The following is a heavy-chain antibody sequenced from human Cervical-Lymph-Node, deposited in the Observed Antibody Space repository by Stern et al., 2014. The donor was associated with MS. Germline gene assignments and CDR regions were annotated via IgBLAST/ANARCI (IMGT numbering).Heavy chain of an antibody. J-gene: IGHJ4*02. CDR3: VREFNSDTSGYYFYY. V-gene: IGHV1-69*01. D-gene: IGHD3-22*01. Sequence: VQLVESGAEVKKPGSSGKVSCKASGGTFSSYGISWVRQSPGQGLEWMGGIIPIFGRANYAQKLQGRVTITADESTTTAYMELSSLRSEDTAVYYCVREFNSDTSGYYFYYWGQGTLVTVSS. CDR2: IIPIFGRA. CDR1: GGTFSSYG.